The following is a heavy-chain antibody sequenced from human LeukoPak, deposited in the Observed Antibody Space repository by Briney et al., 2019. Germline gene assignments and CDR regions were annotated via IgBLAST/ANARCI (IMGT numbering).Heavy chain of an antibody. CDR1: GFTFSSYA. D-gene: IGHD3-16*01. CDR3: AKDLRGSYTTY. CDR2: ISGSGDT. V-gene: IGHV3-23*01. J-gene: IGHJ4*02. Sequence: GGSLRLSCAASGFTFSSYAMSWVRQAPGKGLEWVSRISGSGDTYYADSVKGRFTISRDNSMNTLYLQLSSLRAEDTAIYYCAKDLRGSYTTYWGQGTLVTVSS.